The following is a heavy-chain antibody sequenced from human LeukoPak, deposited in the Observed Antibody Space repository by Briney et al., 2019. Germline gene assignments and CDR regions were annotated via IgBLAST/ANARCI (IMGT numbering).Heavy chain of an antibody. CDR3: ARGASVVPGIVNAFDI. CDR1: GFTFSSYS. J-gene: IGHJ3*02. CDR2: ISTSGSYI. V-gene: IGHV3-21*01. Sequence: GGSLRLSCAASGFTFSSYSMNWVRQAPGKGLEWVSSISTSGSYINYADSVKGRFTISRDNAKKSLYLQMNSLRADDTALYYCARGASVVPGIVNAFDIWGQGTMVTVSS. D-gene: IGHD6-19*01.